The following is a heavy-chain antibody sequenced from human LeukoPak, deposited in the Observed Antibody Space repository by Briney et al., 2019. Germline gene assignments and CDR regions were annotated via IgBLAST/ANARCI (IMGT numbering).Heavy chain of an antibody. CDR1: GFTVSSNY. CDR3: AKGARQLDNYGSGSYSP. Sequence: GGSLRLSCAASGFTVSSNYMSWVRQAPGKGLEWVSGIRGSGGSTYYADSVKGRFTISRDNSKNTLYLQMNSLRAEDTAVYYCAKGARQLDNYGSGSYSPLGQGTLVTVSS. CDR2: IRGSGGST. V-gene: IGHV3-23*01. D-gene: IGHD3-10*01. J-gene: IGHJ5*02.